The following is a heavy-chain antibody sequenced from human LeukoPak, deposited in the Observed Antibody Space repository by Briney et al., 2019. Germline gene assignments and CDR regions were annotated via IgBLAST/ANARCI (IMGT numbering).Heavy chain of an antibody. V-gene: IGHV3-30*18. CDR2: ISYDGSNK. CDR1: GFTFSSYG. Sequence: GGSLRLSCAASGFTFSSYGMHWVRQAPGKGLEGVAVISYDGSNKYYADSVKGRFTISRDNSKNTLYLQMNSLRAEDTAVYYCAKDLCSGGSCYGEYYYYGMDVWGKGTTVTVSS. D-gene: IGHD2-15*01. J-gene: IGHJ6*04. CDR3: AKDLCSGGSCYGEYYYYGMDV.